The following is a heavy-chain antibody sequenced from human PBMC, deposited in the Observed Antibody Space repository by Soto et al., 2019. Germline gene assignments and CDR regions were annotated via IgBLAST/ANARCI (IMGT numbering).Heavy chain of an antibody. D-gene: IGHD2-2*01. J-gene: IGHJ3*02. CDR2: IYYSGST. CDR3: ARDRHRGGYCSSTSCPHDAFDI. Sequence: SETLPLTCTVSGGSISSGGYYWSWIRQHPGKGLEWIGYIYYSGSTYYNPSLKSRVTISVDTSKNQFSLKLSSVTAADTAVYYCARDRHRGGYCSSTSCPHDAFDIWGQGTMVTVSS. CDR1: GGSISSGGYY. V-gene: IGHV4-31*03.